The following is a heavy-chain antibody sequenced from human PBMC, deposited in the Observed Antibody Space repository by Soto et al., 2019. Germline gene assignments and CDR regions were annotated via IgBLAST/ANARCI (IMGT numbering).Heavy chain of an antibody. V-gene: IGHV1-18*01. CDR2: ISAYNGNT. D-gene: IGHD3-16*01. J-gene: IGHJ6*02. CDR3: ARVPRELGGYYYYGMDV. CDR1: GYTFTSYG. Sequence: QVQLVQSGAEVKKPGASVKVSCKASGYTFTSYGISWVRQAPGQGLEWMGWISAYNGNTNYAQKLQGRVTMTTDTAASKAYMELRSLRSDDTALYYCARVPRELGGYYYYGMDVWGQGTTVTVSS.